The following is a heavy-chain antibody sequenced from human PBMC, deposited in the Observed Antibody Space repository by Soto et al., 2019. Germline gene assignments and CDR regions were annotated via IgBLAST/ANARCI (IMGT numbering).Heavy chain of an antibody. CDR1: GGSISSSSYY. J-gene: IGHJ3*02. CDR3: ARPPDYDFWSGYPASDAFGI. D-gene: IGHD3-3*01. V-gene: IGHV4-39*01. CDR2: IYYSGST. Sequence: QLQLQESGPGLVKPSETLSLTCTVSGGSISSSSYYWGWIRQPPGKGLEWIGSIYYSGSTYCNPSHTSRVPYSVDTPKNQVPLELSSVAAAATAVYYCARPPDYDFWSGYPASDAFGIWRQATMVTASS.